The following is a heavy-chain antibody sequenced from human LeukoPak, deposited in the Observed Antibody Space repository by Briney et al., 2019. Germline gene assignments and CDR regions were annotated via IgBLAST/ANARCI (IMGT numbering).Heavy chain of an antibody. D-gene: IGHD4-4*01. CDR2: ISSDGSVI. CDR3: AIDRHYTMNI. J-gene: IGHJ6*02. V-gene: IGHV3-74*01. Sequence: GGSLRLSCAASAVPFTASWMHWVRQAPGKGLAWVSHISSDGSVIVYADSVEGRFTISRDNAKNTLYLQMNSLRIDDTAVYYCAIDRHYTMNIWGQGTTVTVSS. CDR1: AVPFTASW.